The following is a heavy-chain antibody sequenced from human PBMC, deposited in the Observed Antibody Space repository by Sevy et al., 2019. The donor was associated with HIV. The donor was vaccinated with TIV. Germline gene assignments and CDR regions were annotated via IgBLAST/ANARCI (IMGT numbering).Heavy chain of an antibody. CDR1: GFTFSNAW. V-gene: IGHV3-15*01. Sequence: GGSLRLSCAASGFTFSNAWMSWVRQAPGKGLEWVGRIKSKTDGGTTDYAAPVKGRFTNSRDDSKNTLYLQMNSLKTEDTAVYYCTTDGIVGDHYFDYWGQGTLVTVSS. D-gene: IGHD1-26*01. CDR3: TTDGIVGDHYFDY. J-gene: IGHJ4*02. CDR2: IKSKTDGGTT.